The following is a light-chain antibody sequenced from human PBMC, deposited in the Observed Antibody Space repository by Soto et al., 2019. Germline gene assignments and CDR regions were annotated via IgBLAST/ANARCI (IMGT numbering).Light chain of an antibody. J-gene: IGKJ1*01. CDR2: RAS. V-gene: IGKV3-15*01. CDR1: QNIYNN. CDR3: QQYGSSPWT. Sequence: IVMTQSPATLSVSPGESATLSCRASQNIYNNVAWYQYRPGQAPRLLIYRASTRATGVPARFSGSGFETEYTLTISGLEPEDFAVYYCQQYGSSPWTFGQGTKVDIK.